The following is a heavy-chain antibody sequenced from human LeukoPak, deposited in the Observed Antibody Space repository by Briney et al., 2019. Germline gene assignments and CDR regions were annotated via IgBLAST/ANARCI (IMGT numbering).Heavy chain of an antibody. D-gene: IGHD2-15*01. CDR1: GASIRSGDYY. CDR3: ARDCSGGSCYGAFDI. J-gene: IGHJ3*02. V-gene: IGHV4-30-4*01. Sequence: SETLSLTCTVTGASIRSGDYYWSWIRQPPGKGLEWIGYIYDSGSTYYNPSLKSRITISVDTSENRFSLKLSSVTATDTAVYYCARDCSGGSCYGAFDIWGQGTMVTVSS. CDR2: IYDSGST.